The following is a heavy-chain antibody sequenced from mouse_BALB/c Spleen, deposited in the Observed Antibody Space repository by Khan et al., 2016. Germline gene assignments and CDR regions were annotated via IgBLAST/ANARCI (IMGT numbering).Heavy chain of an antibody. CDR1: GFDFSRYW. CDR3: ARAGYYGYHAY. CDR2: INPDSYTI. J-gene: IGHJ3*01. V-gene: IGHV4-1*02. D-gene: IGHD1-1*01. Sequence: EVKLLESGGGLVHPGGSLKLSCAASGFDFSRYWMSWVRQAPGKGLEWIGEINPDSYTINYTPSLKDKFIISRDNAKNTLYLQMSKVRSEDTALYYCARAGYYGYHAYWGQGTLVTVSA.